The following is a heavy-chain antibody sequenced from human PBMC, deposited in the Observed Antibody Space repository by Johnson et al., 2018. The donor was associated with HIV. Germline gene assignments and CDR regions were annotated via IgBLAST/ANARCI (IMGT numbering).Heavy chain of an antibody. V-gene: IGHV3-30-3*01. Sequence: VQLVESGGGVVQPGRSLKLSCAASEFTFSNYAMHWVRQAPGKGLEWVAVISYDGSSKYYADSVKGRFTISRDTSKTTWNLQMSSLRPADTAVYYCAKGMGLSIGELSDTFHFWGLGTVVTVSS. J-gene: IGHJ3*01. CDR3: AKGMGLSIGELSDTFHF. CDR1: EFTFSNYA. D-gene: IGHD3-10*01. CDR2: ISYDGSSK.